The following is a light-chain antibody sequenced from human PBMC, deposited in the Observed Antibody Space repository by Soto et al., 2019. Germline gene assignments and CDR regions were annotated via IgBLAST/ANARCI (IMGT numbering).Light chain of an antibody. CDR3: QHYKNWPPWT. Sequence: EIVMTQSPATLSVSPGERATLSCRASQSVSSNLAWYQQKPGQAPRLLIYGASTRGTGIPARFSGSGSGTEFTLTISSLQSEDLSFSYCQHYKNWPPWTFGQGTKVEIK. CDR1: QSVSSN. J-gene: IGKJ1*01. V-gene: IGKV3-15*01. CDR2: GAS.